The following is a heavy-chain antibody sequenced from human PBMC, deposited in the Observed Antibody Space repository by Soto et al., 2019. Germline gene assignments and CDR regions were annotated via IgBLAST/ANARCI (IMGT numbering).Heavy chain of an antibody. J-gene: IGHJ4*02. D-gene: IGHD3-10*01. V-gene: IGHV4-59*12. CDR3: ARENNVLPGGYFDY. CDR2: IHYSGST. CDR1: GGSISTYY. Sequence: SETLSLTCTVSGGSISTYYWSGIRQPPGQGLEWIGYIHYSGSTYYNPSLKSRVTISVDRSKNQFSLKLSSVTAADTAVYYCARENNVLPGGYFDYWGQGTLVTVSS.